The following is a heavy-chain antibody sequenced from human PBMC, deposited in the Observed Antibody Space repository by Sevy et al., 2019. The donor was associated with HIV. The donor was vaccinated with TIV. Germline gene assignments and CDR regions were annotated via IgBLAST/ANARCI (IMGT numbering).Heavy chain of an antibody. CDR3: ARMVAASRWFDP. CDR1: GFTVSSNY. D-gene: IGHD2-15*01. Sequence: GGSLRLSCAASGFTVSSNYMSWVHQAPGKGLEWVSVIYSGGSTYYADSVKGRFTISRDNSKNTLYLQMNSLRAEDTAVYYCARMVAASRWFDPWGQGTLVTVSS. V-gene: IGHV3-53*01. CDR2: IYSGGST. J-gene: IGHJ5*02.